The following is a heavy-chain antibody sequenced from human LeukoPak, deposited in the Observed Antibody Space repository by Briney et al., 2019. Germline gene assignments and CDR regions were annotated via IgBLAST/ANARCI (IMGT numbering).Heavy chain of an antibody. CDR3: ARDWKADF. CDR1: GFTFSTYA. Sequence: GGSLRLSCATSGFTFSTYAMTWVRQAPGKGLEWVSAIDIYSTKTNYVDSVKGRFTISRDNSKNTLYLQMNSLRGEDTAIYYCARDWKADFWGHGTLVTVSS. V-gene: IGHV3-23*05. CDR2: IDIYSTKT. D-gene: IGHD1-1*01. J-gene: IGHJ4*01.